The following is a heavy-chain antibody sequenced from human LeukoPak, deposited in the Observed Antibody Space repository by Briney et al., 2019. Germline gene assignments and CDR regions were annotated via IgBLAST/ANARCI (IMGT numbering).Heavy chain of an antibody. D-gene: IGHD3-10*01. V-gene: IGHV1-18*01. J-gene: IGHJ3*02. CDR2: NSADNGNT. CDR1: GYTFTSYG. CDR3: ARDGELYSGSKGLFDI. Sequence: ASVKVSCKASGYTFTSYGISWVRQAPGQGLEWMGWNSADNGNTNYAQKLQGRVTVTTDTSTSTAYMELRSLRSDDTAVYYCARDGELYSGSKGLFDIWGQGTLVTVSS.